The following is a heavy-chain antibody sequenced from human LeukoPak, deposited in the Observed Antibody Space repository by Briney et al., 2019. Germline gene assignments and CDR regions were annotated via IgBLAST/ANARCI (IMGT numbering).Heavy chain of an antibody. D-gene: IGHD4-17*01. J-gene: IGHJ4*02. Sequence: ASVKLSCKASGGTFSSYAISWVRQAPGQGLEWMGGIIPILGTANYAQKFQGRVTITADKSTSTAYMELSSLRSEDTAVYYCARGPDYGDYFDYWGQGTLVTGSS. CDR3: ARGPDYGDYFDY. CDR2: IIPILGTA. CDR1: GGTFSSYA. V-gene: IGHV1-69*06.